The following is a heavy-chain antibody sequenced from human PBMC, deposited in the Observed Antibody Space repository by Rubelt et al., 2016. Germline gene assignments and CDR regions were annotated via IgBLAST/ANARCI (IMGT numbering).Heavy chain of an antibody. Sequence: LQLQESGPGLVKPSETLSLTCTVSGGSINNSSYYWGWIRQPPGKGLEWIGIMYYNGTTYYNPSLNSLVTISGVTSKNQISLKLSSVTAADTAMYYCARQRRDGYNPTAPDYWGQGTLVTVSS. CDR1: GGSINNSSYY. CDR3: ARQRRDGYNPTAPDY. D-gene: IGHD5-24*01. V-gene: IGHV4-39*01. J-gene: IGHJ4*02. CDR2: MYYNGTT.